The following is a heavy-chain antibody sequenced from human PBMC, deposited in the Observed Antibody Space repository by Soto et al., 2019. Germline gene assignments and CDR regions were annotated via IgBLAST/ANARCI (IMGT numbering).Heavy chain of an antibody. V-gene: IGHV3-48*02. CDR2: IGIGSSTK. CDR3: ARDPDYYDSSGYYPEYFQH. D-gene: IGHD3-22*01. Sequence: GGSLRLSCAASGFTFRNYGMNWVRQAPGKGLEWVSYIGIGSSTKYYADSVKDRFTISRDNAKNSLYLQMNSLRDEDTAVYYCARDPDYYDSSGYYPEYFQHWGQGTLVTVSS. CDR1: GFTFRNYG. J-gene: IGHJ1*01.